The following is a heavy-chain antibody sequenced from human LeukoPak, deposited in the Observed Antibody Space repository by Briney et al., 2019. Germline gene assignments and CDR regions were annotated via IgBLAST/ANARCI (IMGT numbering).Heavy chain of an antibody. CDR3: ARGSGSYSDYYYGMDV. J-gene: IGHJ6*02. D-gene: IGHD1-26*01. CDR2: INPSGGST. Sequence: ASVKVSCKASGYTFTSYYMHWVRQAPGQGLEWMGIINPSGGSTSYAQKFQGRVTMTRDTSTSTVYMELSSLRSEDTAVYYCARGSGSYSDYYYGMDVWGQGTTVTVSS. V-gene: IGHV1-46*01. CDR1: GYTFTSYY.